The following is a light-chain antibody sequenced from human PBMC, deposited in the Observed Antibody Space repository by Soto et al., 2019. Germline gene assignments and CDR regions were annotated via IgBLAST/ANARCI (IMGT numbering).Light chain of an antibody. V-gene: IGLV1-40*01. CDR2: ANK. CDR1: SSNIGAGYD. J-gene: IGLJ1*01. Sequence: QSVLTQPPALSGAPGRKVTISCTGSSSNIGAGYDVHWYQQVPGTAPKLLIYANKNRPAGVPDRFSASKSDTSASLAITGLQAEDEADYYCQSYDSSPSGYVFGTGTKVTVL. CDR3: QSYDSSPSGYV.